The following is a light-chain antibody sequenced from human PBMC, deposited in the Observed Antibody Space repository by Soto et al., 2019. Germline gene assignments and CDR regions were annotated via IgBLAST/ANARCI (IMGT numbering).Light chain of an antibody. V-gene: IGKV3-15*01. CDR3: QQYKNWPPLT. CDR2: GAS. J-gene: IGKJ4*01. CDR1: QSVGSA. Sequence: EIVMTQSPATLSVSPGETATLSCRASQSVGSAVAWYQHKPGQAPRLLIVGASIRATGVPGRFSGGGSGTEFTLTISSLQSEDFVVYYCQQYKNWPPLTFGGGTTVEIK.